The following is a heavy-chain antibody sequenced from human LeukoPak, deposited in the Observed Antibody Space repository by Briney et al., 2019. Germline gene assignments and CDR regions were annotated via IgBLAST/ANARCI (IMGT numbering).Heavy chain of an antibody. CDR2: ISWNSGSI. CDR1: GFTFDDYA. D-gene: IGHD3-10*01. Sequence: GGSLRLSCAASGFTFDDYAMHWVRQPPGKGLEWVSGISWNSGSIGYADSVKGRFTISRDNAKNSLYLQMNSLRAEDMALYYCAKGSGKFGEASMDYWGQGTLVTVSS. J-gene: IGHJ4*02. V-gene: IGHV3-9*03. CDR3: AKGSGKFGEASMDY.